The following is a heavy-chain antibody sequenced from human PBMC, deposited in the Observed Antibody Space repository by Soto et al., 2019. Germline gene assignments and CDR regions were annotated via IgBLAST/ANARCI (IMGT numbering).Heavy chain of an antibody. CDR2: IYYSGST. Sequence: SETLSLTCTVSGGSISSYYWSWIRQPPGKGLEWIGYIYYSGSTNYNPSLKSRVTISVDTSKNQFSLRLSSVTAADTAVYYCARVIESKWLVFDYWGQGTLVTVSS. CDR3: ARVIESKWLVFDY. V-gene: IGHV4-59*01. D-gene: IGHD6-19*01. CDR1: GGSISSYY. J-gene: IGHJ4*02.